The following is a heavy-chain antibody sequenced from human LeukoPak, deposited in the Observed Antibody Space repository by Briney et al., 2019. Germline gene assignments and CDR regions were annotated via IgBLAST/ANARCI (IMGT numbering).Heavy chain of an antibody. Sequence: GGSLRLSCETAGFTFSSYVMHWVRRTPGKGLVWVSRISHDGIISYADSVKGRFTISRDNAKNTLILQMNSLRVEDTAVYYCARDWVHKIDYWGRGTLVTVSS. CDR2: ISHDGII. V-gene: IGHV3-74*01. CDR1: GFTFSSYV. J-gene: IGHJ4*02. D-gene: IGHD3-16*01. CDR3: ARDWVHKIDY.